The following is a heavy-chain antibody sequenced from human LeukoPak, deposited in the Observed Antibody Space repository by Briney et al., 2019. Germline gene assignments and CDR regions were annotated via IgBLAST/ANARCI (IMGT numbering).Heavy chain of an antibody. CDR3: ARGWGYFGSGHAFDV. CDR2: IFSGGDI. V-gene: IGHV3-66*01. Sequence: GGSLRLSCAASGFTVSGNFMSWVRQAPEKGLEWVSVIFSGGDIYYADSVKDRFIISRDISRNTLYLQMNSLRAEDTAVYYCARGWGYFGSGHAFDVWGQGTMVTVSS. CDR1: GFTVSGNF. D-gene: IGHD3-10*01. J-gene: IGHJ3*01.